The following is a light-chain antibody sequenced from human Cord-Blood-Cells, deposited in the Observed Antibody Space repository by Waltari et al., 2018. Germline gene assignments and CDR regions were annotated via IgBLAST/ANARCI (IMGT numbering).Light chain of an antibody. CDR1: SRDVGGYNY. Sequence: QSALTQPASVSGSPGQSITIPCPRTSRDVGGYNYVSWYQQHPGKAPKLMIYDVSNRPSGVSNRFSGSKSGNTASLTISGLQAEDEADYYCSSYTSSSTLVFGGGTKLTVL. V-gene: IGLV2-14*01. CDR2: DVS. J-gene: IGLJ2*01. CDR3: SSYTSSSTLV.